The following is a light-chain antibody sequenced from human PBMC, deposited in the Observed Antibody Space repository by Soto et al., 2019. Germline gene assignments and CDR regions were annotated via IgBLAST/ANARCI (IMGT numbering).Light chain of an antibody. CDR2: DTS. CDR3: QQYGDSPLT. V-gene: IGKV3-11*01. Sequence: EIVLTQSPATLSLFPGERATLSCRASQSVSSYLAWYQQKPGQAPRLLIYDTSNRATGIPARFSGSGSGTDFTLTISSLEPEDFAVYHCQQYGDSPLTFGGGTKVDIK. CDR1: QSVSSY. J-gene: IGKJ4*01.